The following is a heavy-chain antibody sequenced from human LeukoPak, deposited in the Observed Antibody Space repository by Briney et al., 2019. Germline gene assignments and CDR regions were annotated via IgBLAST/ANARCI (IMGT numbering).Heavy chain of an antibody. D-gene: IGHD3-10*01. CDR3: AKASGPFDY. V-gene: IGHV3-33*06. CDR1: GFTFSSYG. J-gene: IGHJ4*02. CDR2: IWYDGSNK. Sequence: GRSLRLSCAASGFTFSSYGMHWVRQAPGKGLEWVAVIWYDGSNKYYADSVKGRFTISRDNSKNTLYLQVNSLRAEDTAVYSCAKASGPFDYWGQGTLVTVSS.